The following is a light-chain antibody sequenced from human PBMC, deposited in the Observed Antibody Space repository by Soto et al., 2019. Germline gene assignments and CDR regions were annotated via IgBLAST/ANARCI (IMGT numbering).Light chain of an antibody. CDR2: AAS. V-gene: IGKV1-39*01. CDR1: HSISSY. Sequence: DIHITQSPSSLSASVGDRVTITCRASHSISSYLNLYQQKPGKAPKLLSYAASSFQSGVPSRFSFSESGTDFTLTISSLQPEDFATYYCQQSYSTPITFGQGTRLEIK. J-gene: IGKJ5*01. CDR3: QQSYSTPIT.